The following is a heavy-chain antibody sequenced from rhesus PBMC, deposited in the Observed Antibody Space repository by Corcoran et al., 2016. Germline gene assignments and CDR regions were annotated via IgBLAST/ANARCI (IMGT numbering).Heavy chain of an antibody. Sequence: QLQLQESGPGLVKPSETLSLTCAVSGYSISSGYGWSWIRQPPGKGLEWIGYISYSGSTSYNPSLKSRIPISSDTSKNQFSLKLSSVTAADTAVYYCARDEAEYCSSTYCSSGDYCGQGVLVTVSS. CDR1: GYSISSGYG. V-gene: IGHV4-122*02. J-gene: IGHJ4*01. CDR3: ARDEAEYCSSTYCSSGDY. CDR2: ISYSGST. D-gene: IGHD2-15*01.